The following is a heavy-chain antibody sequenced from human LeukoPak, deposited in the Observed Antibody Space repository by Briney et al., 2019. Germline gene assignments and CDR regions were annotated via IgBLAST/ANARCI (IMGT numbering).Heavy chain of an antibody. D-gene: IGHD4-17*01. CDR1: GGSFSGYY. Sequence: SETLSLTCAVYGGSFSGYYWSWIRQPPGKGLEWIGEINDSGSTNYNPSLKSRVTISVDTSKNQFSLKLSSVTAADTAVYYCARGYGAHSMDVWGQGTTVTVSS. CDR2: INDSGST. CDR3: ARGYGAHSMDV. V-gene: IGHV4-34*01. J-gene: IGHJ6*02.